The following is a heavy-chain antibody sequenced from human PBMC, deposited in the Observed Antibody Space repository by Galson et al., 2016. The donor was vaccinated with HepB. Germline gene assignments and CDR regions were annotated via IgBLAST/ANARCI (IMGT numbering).Heavy chain of an antibody. CDR1: GYRFTRYW. Sequence: QSGAEVKKPKESLKISCQASGYRFTRYWIGWVRQMPGKGLEWMGVIHPVDSDTRYSPSFQGQVTISVDTATNTASLEWSSLKASDTAINYCARPMMGPGTYAAPPCDSWGPGTLVTVS. CDR3: ARPMMGPGTYAAPPCDS. D-gene: IGHD1-14*01. CDR2: IHPVDSDT. V-gene: IGHV5-51*01. J-gene: IGHJ4*02.